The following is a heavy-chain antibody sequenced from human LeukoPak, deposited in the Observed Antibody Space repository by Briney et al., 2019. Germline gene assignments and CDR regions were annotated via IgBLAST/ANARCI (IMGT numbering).Heavy chain of an antibody. Sequence: PGGSLRLSCAASGFTFSSYWMHWVRQAPGKGLVWVSRINSDGSSTSYADSVKGRFTISRDNAKNALYLQMNGLRGDDTAVYYCYYEGYWGQGTLVTVSS. CDR3: YYEGY. V-gene: IGHV3-74*01. CDR2: INSDGSST. D-gene: IGHD3-22*01. CDR1: GFTFSSYW. J-gene: IGHJ4*02.